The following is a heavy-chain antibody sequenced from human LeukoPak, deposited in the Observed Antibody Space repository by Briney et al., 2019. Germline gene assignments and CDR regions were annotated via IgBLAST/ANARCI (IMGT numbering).Heavy chain of an antibody. CDR3: ARDSSPIYALWFGESYYFDY. Sequence: VGSLRLSCAASGFTFSSDAMSSVRQSPGKGLEWVSAISGSGGSTYYADSVKGRFTISRDNSKNTLYLQMNSLRAEDTAVYYCARDSSPIYALWFGESYYFDYWGQGTLVTVSS. D-gene: IGHD3-10*01. CDR1: GFTFSSDA. V-gene: IGHV3-23*01. CDR2: ISGSGGST. J-gene: IGHJ4*02.